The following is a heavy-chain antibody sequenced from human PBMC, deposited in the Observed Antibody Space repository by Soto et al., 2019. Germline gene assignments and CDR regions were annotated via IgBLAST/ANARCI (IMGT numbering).Heavy chain of an antibody. V-gene: IGHV3-73*01. CDR2: IRSKANSYAT. CDR1: GFTFSGSA. Sequence: GGSLRLSCAASGFTFSGSAMHWVRQASGKGLEWVGRIRSKANSYATAYAASVKGRFTISRDDSKNTAYLQMNSLKTEDTAVYYCTRPNERWGYGSGDLAFDYWGQGTLVTVSS. CDR3: TRPNERWGYGSGDLAFDY. D-gene: IGHD3-10*01. J-gene: IGHJ4*02.